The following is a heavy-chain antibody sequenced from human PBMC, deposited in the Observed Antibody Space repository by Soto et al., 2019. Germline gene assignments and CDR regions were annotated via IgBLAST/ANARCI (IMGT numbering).Heavy chain of an antibody. J-gene: IGHJ6*02. CDR2: IIPISGTT. CDR3: ARGYCSGGNCYSGMDV. D-gene: IGHD2-15*01. V-gene: IGHV1-69*01. Sequence: SVKVYCKASGGTFSTHAIIWVRQAPVHGLEWMGGIIPISGTTYYTQKFQGRVTITADEPTSTAFMELSSLKSDDTAVFYCARGYCSGGNCYSGMDVWGQGTMVTVSS. CDR1: GGTFSTHA.